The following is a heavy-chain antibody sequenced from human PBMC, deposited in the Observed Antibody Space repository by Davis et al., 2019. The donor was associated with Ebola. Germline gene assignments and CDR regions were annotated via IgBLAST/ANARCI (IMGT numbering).Heavy chain of an antibody. CDR3: ARDLRYDSSGYDYYFYMDV. CDR1: GGSISRGGSY. CDR2: IYYSGST. Sequence: PSETLSLTCTVSGGSISRGGSYWTWIRQHPGKGVEWIGYIYYSGSTYYKPSLKSRVTISLDTSKNQFSLNLYSVTAADTAVYYCARDLRYDSSGYDYYFYMDVWGKGTTVTVSS. D-gene: IGHD3-22*01. V-gene: IGHV4-31*03. J-gene: IGHJ6*03.